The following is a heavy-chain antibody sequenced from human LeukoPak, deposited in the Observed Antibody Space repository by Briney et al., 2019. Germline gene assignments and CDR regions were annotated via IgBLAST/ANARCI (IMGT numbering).Heavy chain of an antibody. CDR3: AREFYGGQPAY. J-gene: IGHJ4*02. Sequence: SETLSLTCTVSGGSIKDSDGSWIRQPAGEGLEWIGRIYTSGRTNYNPSLKSRVTMSLDTSKNQFSLKLTSVTAADTAVYYCAREFYGGQPAYWGQGTLVTVSS. CDR2: IYTSGRT. V-gene: IGHV4-4*07. CDR1: GGSIKDSD. D-gene: IGHD4-23*01.